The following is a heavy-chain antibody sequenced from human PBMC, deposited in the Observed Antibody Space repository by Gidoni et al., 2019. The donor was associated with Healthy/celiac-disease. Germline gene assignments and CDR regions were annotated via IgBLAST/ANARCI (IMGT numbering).Heavy chain of an antibody. Sequence: VQLLESGGGLVQPGGSRRLSCAASGFTFSSYAMSWVRQAPGTGLGGVSAISGSGGSTYYADSVKGRFTISRDNSKNTLYLQMSSLRAEDTAVYYCAKRKGSENAFDIWGQGTMVTVSS. D-gene: IGHD6-19*01. CDR2: ISGSGGST. J-gene: IGHJ3*02. CDR3: AKRKGSENAFDI. CDR1: GFTFSSYA. V-gene: IGHV3-23*01.